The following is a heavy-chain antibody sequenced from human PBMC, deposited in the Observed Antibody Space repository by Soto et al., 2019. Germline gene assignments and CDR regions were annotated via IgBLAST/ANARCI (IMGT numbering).Heavy chain of an antibody. D-gene: IGHD3-10*01. CDR2: IYYSGST. CDR3: ARNLRRITMVRERRSDAFDI. V-gene: IGHV4-31*03. CDR1: GGSISSGGYY. J-gene: IGHJ3*02. Sequence: SETLSLTCTVSGGSISSGGYYWSWIRQHPGKGLEWIGYIYYSGSTYYNPSLKSRVTISVDTSKNQFSLKLSSVTAADTAVYYCARNLRRITMVRERRSDAFDIWGQGTMVTVSS.